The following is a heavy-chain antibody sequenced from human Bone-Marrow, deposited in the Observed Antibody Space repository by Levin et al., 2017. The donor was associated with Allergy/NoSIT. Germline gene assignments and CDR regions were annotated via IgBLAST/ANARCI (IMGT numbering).Heavy chain of an antibody. Sequence: GESLKISCAASGFTFSSYWMHWVRQAPGKGLVWVSRINSDGSSTSYADSVKGRFTISRDNAKNTLYLQMNSLRAEDTAVYYCAREGPGYWGAFDIWGQGTMVTVSS. CDR3: AREGPGYWGAFDI. CDR2: INSDGSST. J-gene: IGHJ3*02. CDR1: GFTFSSYW. V-gene: IGHV3-74*01. D-gene: IGHD2-2*03.